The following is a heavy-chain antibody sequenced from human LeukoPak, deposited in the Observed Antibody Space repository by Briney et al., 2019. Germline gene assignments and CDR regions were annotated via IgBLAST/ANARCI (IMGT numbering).Heavy chain of an antibody. CDR1: GYTFTSYD. CDR2: MNPNSGNT. CDR3: ARDWAYCGGDCSPKSFDP. D-gene: IGHD2-21*02. J-gene: IGHJ5*02. V-gene: IGHV1-8*03. Sequence: ASVKVSCKASGYTFTSYDINWVRQATGQGLEWMGWMNPNSGNTGYAQKFQGRVTITRNTSISTAYMELSSLRSEDTAVYYCARDWAYCGGDCSPKSFDPWGQGTLVTVSS.